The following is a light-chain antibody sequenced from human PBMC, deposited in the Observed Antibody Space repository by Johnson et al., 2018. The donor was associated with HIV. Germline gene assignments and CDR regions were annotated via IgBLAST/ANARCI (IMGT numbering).Light chain of an antibody. CDR3: GTWDGGLIIYV. CDR1: SSNIGKNY. V-gene: IGLV1-51*02. CDR2: ENN. Sequence: QSVLTQPPSVSAAPGQKVTISCSGSSSNIGKNYVSWYQQLPGTAPKLLIYENNKRPSGIPDRFSASKSDTSATLGITGLQTGDEANYYCGTWDGGLIIYVFGTGTEVTVL. J-gene: IGLJ1*01.